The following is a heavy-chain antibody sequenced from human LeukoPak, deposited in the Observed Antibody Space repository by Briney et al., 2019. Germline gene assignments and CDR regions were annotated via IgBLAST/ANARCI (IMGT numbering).Heavy chain of an antibody. D-gene: IGHD3-9*01. V-gene: IGHV3-66*01. J-gene: IGHJ4*02. CDR2: IYSGGST. CDR1: GLTFSNAW. Sequence: GGSLRLSCAASGLTFSNAWMSWVRQAPGKGLEWVSVIYSGGSTYYADSVKGRFTISRDNSKNTLYLQMNSLRAEDTAVYYCASPSRHLYYDILTGYQPHFDYWGQGTLVTVSS. CDR3: ASPSRHLYYDILTGYQPHFDY.